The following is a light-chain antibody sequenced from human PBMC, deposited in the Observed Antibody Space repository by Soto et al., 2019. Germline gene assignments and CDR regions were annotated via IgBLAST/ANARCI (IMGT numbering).Light chain of an antibody. CDR3: QQYGSSPFIT. CDR1: QSVGSTF. Sequence: EIVLTQSPGTLSVSPGERATLSCRASQSVGSTFLAWYQQKPGQAPRLLIYGVSKRATGIPDRFSGSGSGTDFTLTISRLEPEDFAVYYCQQYGSSPFITFGQGTRLEIK. V-gene: IGKV3-20*01. CDR2: GVS. J-gene: IGKJ5*01.